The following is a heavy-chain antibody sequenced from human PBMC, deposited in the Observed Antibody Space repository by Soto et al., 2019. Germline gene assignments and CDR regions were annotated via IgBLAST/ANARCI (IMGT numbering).Heavy chain of an antibody. Sequence: QITLKESGPTLVKPTQTLTLTCTFSGFSLSTSGVGVGWIRQPPGKALEWLALIYWNDDKRYRPSLKSRLTITKDTSKNQVVLTMTNMDPVDTATYYCAHRGDYDFWSGYLDYWGQGTLVTVSS. CDR1: GFSLSTSGVG. CDR2: IYWNDDK. J-gene: IGHJ4*02. CDR3: AHRGDYDFWSGYLDY. V-gene: IGHV2-5*01. D-gene: IGHD3-3*01.